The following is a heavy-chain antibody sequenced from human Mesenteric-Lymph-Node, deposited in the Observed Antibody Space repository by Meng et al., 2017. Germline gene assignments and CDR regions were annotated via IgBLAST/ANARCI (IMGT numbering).Heavy chain of an antibody. CDR1: GGSISSYY. Sequence: SETLSLTCTVSGGSISSYYWSWIRQPPGKGLEWIGEINHSGSTNYNPSLKSRVTISVDTSKNHFSLKLSSVTAADTAAYYCARDHYPFYYYYGMDVWGQGTTVTVSS. D-gene: IGHD3-10*01. CDR3: ARDHYPFYYYYGMDV. CDR2: INHSGST. V-gene: IGHV4-34*01. J-gene: IGHJ6*02.